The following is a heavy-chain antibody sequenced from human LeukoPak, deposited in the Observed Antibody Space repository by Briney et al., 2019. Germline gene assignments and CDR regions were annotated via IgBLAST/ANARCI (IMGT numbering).Heavy chain of an antibody. J-gene: IGHJ4*02. Sequence: PGGSLRLSCAASGFTFSTYAMSWVRQAPGQGLEWVSSISGDGGSTYFAESVKGRFTISRDNSKNTLYLQMNSLRAEDTAVYCCAKRPDCSTTNCFRFEYWGQGTLVTVSS. D-gene: IGHD2-2*01. V-gene: IGHV3-23*01. CDR1: GFTFSTYA. CDR3: AKRPDCSTTNCFRFEY. CDR2: ISGDGGST.